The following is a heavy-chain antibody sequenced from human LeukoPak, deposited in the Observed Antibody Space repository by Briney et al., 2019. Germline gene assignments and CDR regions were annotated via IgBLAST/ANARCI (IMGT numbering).Heavy chain of an antibody. Sequence: GGSLRLSCVASGFSFDNYAMNWVRQAPGKGLEWVSLIIGSSGSTFYADSVKGRFTISRDKSKNTLYLQINSLRAEDTAVYYCAKGAYDYIEIAYFDYWGQGSLVTVSS. CDR1: GFSFDNYA. CDR2: IIGSSGST. J-gene: IGHJ4*02. D-gene: IGHD5-12*01. V-gene: IGHV3-23*01. CDR3: AKGAYDYIEIAYFDY.